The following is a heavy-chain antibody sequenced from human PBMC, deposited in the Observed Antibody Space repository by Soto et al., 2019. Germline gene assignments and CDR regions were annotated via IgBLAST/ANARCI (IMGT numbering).Heavy chain of an antibody. V-gene: IGHV3-23*01. CDR1: GFNFNNYA. J-gene: IGHJ4*02. Sequence: QAGGSLRLSCATSGFNFNNYASSWVRQAPWERLEWVSFISSSGGTTYYADSVKGRFTISRDNSRNTVFLKMNTLGAEDTAIYYCATFMAVTGGRWGLGSECWGKGTRVTVS. D-gene: IGHD6-19*01. CDR2: ISSSGGTT. CDR3: ATFMAVTGGRWGLGSEC.